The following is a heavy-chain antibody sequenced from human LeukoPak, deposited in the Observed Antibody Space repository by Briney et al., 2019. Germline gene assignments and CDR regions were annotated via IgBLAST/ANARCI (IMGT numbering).Heavy chain of an antibody. CDR1: GFTFDEYA. CDR2: ISWNSGSI. Sequence: PGRSLRLSCAASGFTFDEYAMHWVRQAPGKGLEWVSGISWNSGSIGYADSVKGRFTISRDNAKNSLYLQMNSLRAEDTALYYCAKDVSSSWYYFDYWGQGTLVTVSS. J-gene: IGHJ4*02. CDR3: AKDVSSSWYYFDY. D-gene: IGHD6-13*01. V-gene: IGHV3-9*01.